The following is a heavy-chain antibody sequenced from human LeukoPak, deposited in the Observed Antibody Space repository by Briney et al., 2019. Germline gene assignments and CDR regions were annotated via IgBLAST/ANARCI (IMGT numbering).Heavy chain of an antibody. Sequence: GGSLRLSCAASGFTFSSYSMNWVRQAPGKGLEWVSYISSSSSTIYYAVSVKGRFTISRDNAKNSLYLQMNSLRAEDTAVYYCARDYYYYYMDVWAKGPRSPSP. CDR1: GFTFSSYS. CDR3: ARDYYYYYMDV. CDR2: ISSSSSTI. V-gene: IGHV3-48*04. J-gene: IGHJ6*03.